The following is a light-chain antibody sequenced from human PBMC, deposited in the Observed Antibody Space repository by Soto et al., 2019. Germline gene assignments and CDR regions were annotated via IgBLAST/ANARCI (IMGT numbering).Light chain of an antibody. Sequence: EIVMTQSPATLSVSPGERATLSCRAIQSVSSTLAWYQQKPGQAPRLLIYGASTRATGIPARFSGSGSGTEFTLTISSLQSEDFAVYYCQQYIYWPWTFGQGTKVDIK. V-gene: IGKV3-15*01. CDR2: GAS. CDR3: QQYIYWPWT. CDR1: QSVSST. J-gene: IGKJ1*01.